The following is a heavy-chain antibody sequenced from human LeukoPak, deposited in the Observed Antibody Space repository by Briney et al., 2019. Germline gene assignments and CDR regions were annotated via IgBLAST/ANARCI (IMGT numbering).Heavy chain of an antibody. V-gene: IGHV3-21*04. CDR3: AKDVYGGNSLAASVDY. CDR2: ISSSSSYI. CDR1: GFTFSSYS. Sequence: PGGSLRLSCAASGFTFSSYSMNWVRQAPGKGLEWVSSISSSSSYIYYADSVKGRFTISRDNAKRSLHLQMNSPRTEDTAFYYCAKDVYGGNSLAASVDYWGQGTLVTVSS. J-gene: IGHJ4*02. D-gene: IGHD4-23*01.